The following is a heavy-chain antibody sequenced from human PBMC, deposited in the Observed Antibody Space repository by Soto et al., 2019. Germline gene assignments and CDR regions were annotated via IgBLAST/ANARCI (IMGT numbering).Heavy chain of an antibody. Sequence: EVQLVESGGGLVKPGGSLRLSCAASGFTFSSYSMNWVRQAPGKGLECVSSISSSSSYIYYADSVKGRFTISRDNAKNSLYLQMNSLRAEDTAVYYCARAGYYDILTGYYAFDYWGQGTMVTVSS. CDR3: ARAGYYDILTGYYAFDY. J-gene: IGHJ4*02. V-gene: IGHV3-21*01. CDR1: GFTFSSYS. D-gene: IGHD3-9*01. CDR2: ISSSSSYI.